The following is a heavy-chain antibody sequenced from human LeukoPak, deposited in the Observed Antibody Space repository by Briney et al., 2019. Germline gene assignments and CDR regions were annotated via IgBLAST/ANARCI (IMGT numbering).Heavy chain of an antibody. CDR1: GFTFSSYS. J-gene: IGHJ4*02. D-gene: IGHD1-1*01. Sequence: GGSLRLSCAASGFTFSSYSMNWVRQAPGKGLEWVSSISSSSNIYYADSVKGRFTISRDNAKNSLYLQMNSLRVEDTAVYYCARCTTGRTFGSLREIKRSREIDYWGQGTLVTVSS. CDR2: ISSSSNI. CDR3: ARCTTGRTFGSLREIKRSREIDY. V-gene: IGHV3-21*01.